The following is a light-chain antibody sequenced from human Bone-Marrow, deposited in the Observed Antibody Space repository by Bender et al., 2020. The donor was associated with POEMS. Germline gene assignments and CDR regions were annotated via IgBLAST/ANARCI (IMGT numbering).Light chain of an antibody. V-gene: IGLV2-14*03. CDR1: SSDVGGYNY. J-gene: IGLJ2*01. CDR2: DVT. CDR3: TSYSTSSTVI. Sequence: QSALTQPASVSGSPEQSITISCTGASSDVGGYNYVSWYQQHPGRAPKLVVYDVTKRPSGVSSRFSGSRSGNTASLSISGLQSEDEADYYCTSYSTSSTVIFGGGTKLTVL.